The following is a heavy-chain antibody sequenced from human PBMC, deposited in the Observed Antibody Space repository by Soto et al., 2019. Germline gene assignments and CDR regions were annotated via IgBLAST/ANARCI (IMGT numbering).Heavy chain of an antibody. D-gene: IGHD4-17*01. CDR2: IYYSGST. J-gene: IGHJ4*02. CDR3: ARDIDYGDYNYFDY. V-gene: IGHV4-39*07. Sequence: SETLSLTCTVSGGSISSSSYYWGWIRQPPGKGLEWIGSIYYSGSTNYNPSLKSRVTISVDTSKNQFSLKLSSVTAADTAVYYCARDIDYGDYNYFDYWGQGTLVTVSS. CDR1: GGSISSSSYY.